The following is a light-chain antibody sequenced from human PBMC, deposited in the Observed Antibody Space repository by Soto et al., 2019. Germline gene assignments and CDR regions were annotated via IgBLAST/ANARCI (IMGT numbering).Light chain of an antibody. CDR3: KSYAGSNTYV. V-gene: IGLV2-8*01. Sequence: QSALTQPPSASEPPGQSVTISSTGTKNDIGVYDFVSWYQHHPGKAPRLIIYEDVQRPSGVPHRSSGSDSRNTASLTVSGLQAADVAECFCKSYAGSNTYVFGSGTKLTVL. CDR2: EDV. J-gene: IGLJ1*01. CDR1: KNDIGVYDF.